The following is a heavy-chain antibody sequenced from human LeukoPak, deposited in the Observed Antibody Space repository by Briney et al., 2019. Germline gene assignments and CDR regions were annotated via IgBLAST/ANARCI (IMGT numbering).Heavy chain of an antibody. CDR1: GYNFISSG. Sequence: ASVKVSCKASGYNFISSGVTWVRQAPGQGLEWMGWISPYNGNTNFAQKLQGRVTMTTDTPTSTAYMELSSLRSEDTAVYYCARDENDYGVVSWFDPWGQGTLVTVSS. J-gene: IGHJ5*02. D-gene: IGHD4-17*01. CDR2: ISPYNGNT. CDR3: ARDENDYGVVSWFDP. V-gene: IGHV1-18*04.